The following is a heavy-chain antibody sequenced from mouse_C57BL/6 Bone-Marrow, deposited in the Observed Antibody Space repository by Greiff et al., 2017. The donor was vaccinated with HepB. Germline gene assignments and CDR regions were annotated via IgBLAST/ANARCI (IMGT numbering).Heavy chain of an antibody. CDR3: ARDGNGFAY. CDR2: IDPSDSYT. J-gene: IGHJ3*01. Sequence: QVQLQQPGAELVKPGASVKLSCKASGYTFTSYWMQWVKQRPGQGLEWIGEIDPSDSYTNYNQKFKGKATLTVDTSSSTAYMQLSSLTSEDSAVYYGARDGNGFAYWGQGSLVTVSA. D-gene: IGHD1-1*01. V-gene: IGHV1-50*01. CDR1: GYTFTSYW.